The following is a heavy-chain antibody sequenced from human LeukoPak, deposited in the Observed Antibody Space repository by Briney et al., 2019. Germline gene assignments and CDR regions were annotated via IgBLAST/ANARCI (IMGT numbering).Heavy chain of an antibody. Sequence: GGSLRLSCVVSGFTLSSYAMSWVRQAPGKGLEWVAATSSSDSGKYHADSVRGRFTISRDNSKNTVYLQMNSLRAEDAAVYYCAKLNLRPGDYWGQGTLVTVSS. CDR1: GFTLSSYA. D-gene: IGHD5/OR15-5a*01. V-gene: IGHV3-23*01. CDR2: TSSSDSGK. CDR3: AKLNLRPGDY. J-gene: IGHJ4*02.